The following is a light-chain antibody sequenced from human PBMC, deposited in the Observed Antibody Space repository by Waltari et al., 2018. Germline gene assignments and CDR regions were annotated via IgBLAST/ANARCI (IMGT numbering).Light chain of an antibody. CDR3: QQRSNWPPLFT. J-gene: IGKJ3*01. V-gene: IGKV3-11*01. Sequence: EIVLTQSPATLSLSPGERVTLSCRASQSVGRYLAWYQQKPGQAPRLLIYDASNRATGIPARFSGSGSGADFTLTISSLEPEDFAVYYCQQRSNWPPLFTFGPGTKVDIK. CDR1: QSVGRY. CDR2: DAS.